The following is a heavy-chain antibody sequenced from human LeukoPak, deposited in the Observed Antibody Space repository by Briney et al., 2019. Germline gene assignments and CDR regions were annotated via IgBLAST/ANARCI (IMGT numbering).Heavy chain of an antibody. CDR3: ARTGTGHYFDY. D-gene: IGHD3-9*01. V-gene: IGHV1-69*04. CDR2: IIPILGIA. CDR1: GGTFSSYA. Sequence: SVTVSCKASGGTFSSYAISWVRQAPGQGLEWMGRIIPILGIANYAQKFQGRVTITADKSTSTAYMELSSLRSEDTAVYYCARTGTGHYFDYWGQGTLVTVSS. J-gene: IGHJ4*02.